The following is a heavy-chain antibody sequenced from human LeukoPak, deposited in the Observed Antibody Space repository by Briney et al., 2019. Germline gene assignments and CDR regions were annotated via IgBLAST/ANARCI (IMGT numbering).Heavy chain of an antibody. CDR1: GGPLSGYF. CDR2: TDHNGRA. V-gene: IGHV4-34*01. CDR3: ARVSYHHASGRASDY. D-gene: IGHD3-10*01. J-gene: IGHJ4*02. Sequence: SETLSLTCAVYGGPLSGYFWTWIRQPPGKGLEWLGETDHNGRADYKSSLKSRLIISVDMSKNQFSLRLRSVTAADTAVYYCARVSYHHASGRASDYWGQGTLITVSS.